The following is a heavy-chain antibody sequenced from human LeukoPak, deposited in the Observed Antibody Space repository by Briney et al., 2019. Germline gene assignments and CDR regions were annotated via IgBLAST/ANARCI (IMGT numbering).Heavy chain of an antibody. CDR1: GGSISSYY. J-gene: IGHJ6*02. D-gene: IGHD5-18*01. CDR3: ARGGTWIQDDYYYGMDV. Sequence: PSETLSLTCTVSGGSISSYYWSWIRQPPGKGLEWIGRIYTSGSTNYNPSLKSRVTMSVDTSKNQFSLKLSSVTDADTAVYYCARGGTWIQDDYYYGMDVWGQGATVTVSS. V-gene: IGHV4-4*07. CDR2: IYTSGST.